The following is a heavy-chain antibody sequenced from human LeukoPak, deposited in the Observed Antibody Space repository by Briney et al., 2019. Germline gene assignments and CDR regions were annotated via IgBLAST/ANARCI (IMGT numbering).Heavy chain of an antibody. Sequence: GGSLRLSCAASGFSLSNYWMNWVRQAPGKGLEWVANIKQDGSEKNYVDSVKGRFSISRDNAKNSLILQMNSLRDEDTAVYYCAKLSQGGVWGQGTLVTVSS. D-gene: IGHD3-10*01. CDR2: IKQDGSEK. V-gene: IGHV3-7*01. J-gene: IGHJ4*02. CDR3: AKLSQGGV. CDR1: GFSLSNYW.